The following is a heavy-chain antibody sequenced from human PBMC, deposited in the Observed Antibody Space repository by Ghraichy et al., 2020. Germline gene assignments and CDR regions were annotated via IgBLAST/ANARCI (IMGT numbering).Heavy chain of an antibody. V-gene: IGHV4-39*01. CDR1: GGSSSISPYS. CDR2: MDYTEST. Sequence: SETLSLTCTFSGGSSSISPYSWAWIRQPPGKGLQWIASMDYTESTFYNPSLNGRVTISVDTSKSQFSLTLTSVSAADTSVYYCARHVSSGGGIWFDPWGQGILVTVSS. J-gene: IGHJ5*02. CDR3: ARHVSSGGGIWFDP. D-gene: IGHD6-19*01.